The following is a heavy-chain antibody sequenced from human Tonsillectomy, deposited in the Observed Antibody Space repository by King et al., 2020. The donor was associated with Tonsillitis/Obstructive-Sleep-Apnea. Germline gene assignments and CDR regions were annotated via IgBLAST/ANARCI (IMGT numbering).Heavy chain of an antibody. D-gene: IGHD1-7*01. CDR2: IIPILDLT. V-gene: IGHV1-69*04. CDR3: ARTVSSATGPTPWFDP. J-gene: IGHJ5*02. CDR1: GGTLSSYA. Sequence: QLVQSGAEVKKPGSSVKVSCKASGGTLSSYAIGWVRQAPGQGLEWMGRIIPILDLTNYAQKFQGRVTITADRSTSTAYMELSGLRSEDTAVYYCARTVSSATGPTPWFDPWGQGSLVTVSS.